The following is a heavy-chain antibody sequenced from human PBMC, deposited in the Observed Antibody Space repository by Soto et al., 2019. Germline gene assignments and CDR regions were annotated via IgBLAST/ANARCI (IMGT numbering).Heavy chain of an antibody. J-gene: IGHJ5*02. CDR3: AHRRGGSSRVGHNWFDP. D-gene: IGHD6-13*01. CDR2: IYWDDDK. CDR1: GFSLTTSGVG. V-gene: IGHV2-5*02. Sequence: SGPTLVNPTQTLTLTCTFSGFSLTTSGVGVGWIRQPPGKALEWLALIYWDDDKRYSPSLKSRLTITKDTSKNQVVLTMTNMDPVDTATYYCAHRRGGSSRVGHNWFDPWGQGTLVTVSS.